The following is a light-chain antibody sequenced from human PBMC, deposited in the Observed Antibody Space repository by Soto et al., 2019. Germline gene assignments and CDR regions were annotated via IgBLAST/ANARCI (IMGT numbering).Light chain of an antibody. J-gene: IGLJ1*01. CDR2: EVS. CDR1: SSDVGGYNY. Sequence: QSALTQPASVSGSPGQTIAISCTGTSSDVGGYNYVSWYQQPPGKAPKLIIHEVSNRPSGVSDRFSGYKSGNTASLTISGLQADDEADYYCSSHKVYSTRVFGTGTKLTVL. V-gene: IGLV2-14*01. CDR3: SSHKVYSTRV.